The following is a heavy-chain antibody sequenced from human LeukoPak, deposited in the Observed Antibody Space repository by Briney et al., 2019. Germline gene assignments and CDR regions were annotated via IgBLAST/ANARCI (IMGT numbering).Heavy chain of an antibody. CDR1: GYSFTSYW. Sequence: GESLKISCKGSGYSFTSYWIGWVRQMPGKGLEWMGIRNPGDSDIRYSPSFQGQVTISADKSTSTAYLQWSSLEASDTAMYYCARQGTTVTHEGAFDIWGQGTMVTVS. CDR2: RNPGDSDI. J-gene: IGHJ3*02. CDR3: ARQGTTVTHEGAFDI. D-gene: IGHD4-17*01. V-gene: IGHV5-51*01.